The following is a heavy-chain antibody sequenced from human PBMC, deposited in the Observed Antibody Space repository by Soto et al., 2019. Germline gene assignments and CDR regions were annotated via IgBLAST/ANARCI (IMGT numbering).Heavy chain of an antibody. V-gene: IGHV1-18*04. D-gene: IGHD3-3*01. CDR3: ATGGGITLFGELIENWCDP. J-gene: IGHJ5*02. CDR1: GYTLISYG. Sequence: QVQLVQSGPEVKKPGASVKVSCKASGYTLISYGVSWVRQAPGQGLEWRGWISGYSGNTNYAQKFQGRVTMTRDTATKTTAVAPRGLTSDDTAVYYCATGGGITLFGELIENWCDPWGQGTLVTVSS. CDR2: ISGYSGNT.